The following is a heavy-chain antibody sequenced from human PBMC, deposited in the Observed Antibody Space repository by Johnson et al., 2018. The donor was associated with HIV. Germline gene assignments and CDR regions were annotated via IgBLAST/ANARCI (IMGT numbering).Heavy chain of an antibody. Sequence: VQLVESGGGLVQPGGSLRLSCAASGFTFSSYAMSWVRQAPGKGLEWVSAISGSGGSTYYADSVKGRFTISRDNSKDTLYLQMNSLKTEDTAVYYCTTAFTVTGAFDIWGQGTMVTVSS. J-gene: IGHJ3*02. V-gene: IGHV3-23*04. CDR3: TTAFTVTGAFDI. CDR2: ISGSGGST. D-gene: IGHD4-17*01. CDR1: GFTFSSYA.